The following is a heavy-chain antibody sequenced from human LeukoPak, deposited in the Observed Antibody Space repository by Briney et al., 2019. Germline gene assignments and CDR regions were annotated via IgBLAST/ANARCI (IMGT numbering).Heavy chain of an antibody. V-gene: IGHV3-23*01. J-gene: IGHJ4*02. CDR1: GFTFSSYA. D-gene: IGHD3-22*01. CDR2: ISGSGGST. Sequence: SGGSLRLSCAASGFTFSSYAMSWVRQAPGKGPEWVSAISGSGGSTYYADSVKGRFTISRDNSKNTLYLQMNSLRAEDTAVYYCAKTANYYDSSGYGGFDYWGQGTLVTVSS. CDR3: AKTANYYDSSGYGGFDY.